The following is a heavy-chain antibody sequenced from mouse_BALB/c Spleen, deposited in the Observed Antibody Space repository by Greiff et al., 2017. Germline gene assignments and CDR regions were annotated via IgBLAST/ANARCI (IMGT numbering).Heavy chain of an antibody. CDR2: IDPETGGT. Sequence: VQLQQSGAELVRPGASVTLSCKASGYTFTDYEMHWVKQTPVHGLEWIGAIDPETGGTAYNQKFKGKATLTADKSSSTAYMELRSLTSEDSAVYYCTRQRVTTAGYYFDYWGQGTTLTVSS. V-gene: IGHV1-15*01. J-gene: IGHJ2*01. D-gene: IGHD1-2*01. CDR1: GYTFTDYE. CDR3: TRQRVTTAGYYFDY.